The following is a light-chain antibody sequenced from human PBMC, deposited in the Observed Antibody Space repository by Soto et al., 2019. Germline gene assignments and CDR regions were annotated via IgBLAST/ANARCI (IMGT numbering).Light chain of an antibody. CDR3: CSYAGTNTLI. CDR1: SNDIWSYNL. V-gene: IGLV2-23*02. CDR2: EVD. Sequence: QSALTQPASVSGSPGQSITLSCTGTSNDIWSYNLVSWYQQHPGNAPKLILYEVDKRPSGVSSRFSASKSGNTAFLTVSGLQTDDEAHYHCCSYAGTNTLIFGGGTKLTVL. J-gene: IGLJ2*01.